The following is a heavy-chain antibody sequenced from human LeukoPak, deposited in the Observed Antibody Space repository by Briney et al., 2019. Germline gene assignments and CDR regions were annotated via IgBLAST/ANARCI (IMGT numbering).Heavy chain of an antibody. V-gene: IGHV4-34*01. J-gene: IGHJ4*02. CDR2: INHSGST. Sequence: SETLSLTCAVYGGSFSGYYWSWIRQPPGKGLEWIGEINHSGSTNYNPSLKSRVTISVDTSKNQFSLKLSSVTAADTAVYYCAGQVDYWGQGTLVTVSS. CDR1: GGSFSGYY. CDR3: AGQVDY.